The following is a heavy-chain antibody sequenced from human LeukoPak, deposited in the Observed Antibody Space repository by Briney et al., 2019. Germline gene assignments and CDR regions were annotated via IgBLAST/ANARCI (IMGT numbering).Heavy chain of an antibody. CDR1: GFTFDDYA. J-gene: IGHJ5*02. CDR2: ISWNSGSI. V-gene: IGHV3-9*01. CDR3: AKEDANNWFDP. Sequence: PGGSLRLSCAASGFTFDDYAMHWVRQAPGKGLEWVSGISWNSGSIGYADSVKGRFTISRDNAKNSLYLQMNSLRAEDTALYYCAKEDANNWFDPWGQGTLVTVSS.